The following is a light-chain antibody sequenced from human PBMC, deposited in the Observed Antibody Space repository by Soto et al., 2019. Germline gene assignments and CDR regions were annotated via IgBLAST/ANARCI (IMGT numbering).Light chain of an antibody. CDR1: QSVLYSSNNKNY. CDR2: WAS. V-gene: IGKV4-1*01. Sequence: DIVMTQSPDSLAVSLGERATINCKSSQSVLYSSNNKNYLAWYQQKLGQPPKLLIYWASTRESGVPDRSSGSGSGTDFTLTISSLQSGDEVVYYFQLYYISPPTCGQGTNVEIK. CDR3: QLYYISPPT. J-gene: IGKJ1*01.